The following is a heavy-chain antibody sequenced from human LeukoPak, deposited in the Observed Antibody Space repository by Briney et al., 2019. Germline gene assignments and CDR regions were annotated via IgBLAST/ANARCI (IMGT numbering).Heavy chain of an antibody. D-gene: IGHD1-1*01. V-gene: IGHV4-38-2*02. CDR2: IHPSGTT. CDR3: ATERERRITD. Sequence: SETLSLTCDVSVVSITLGYYWVWIRQPAGQGLEWIGSIHPSGTTFYNSSLNSRITMTIDAPKNQFSLRLSLVTAVDTAVYFCATERERRITDWGQGTLVTVSS. J-gene: IGHJ4*02. CDR1: VVSITLGYY.